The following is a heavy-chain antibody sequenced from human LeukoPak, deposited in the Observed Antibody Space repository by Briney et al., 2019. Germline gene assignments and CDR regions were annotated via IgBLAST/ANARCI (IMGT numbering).Heavy chain of an antibody. Sequence: PGGSLRLSCAAPGFTFSNYEMAWVRQAPGKGLEWIGYIYYSGSTDYNPSLKSRVTISVDTSKKQFSLSLSSVTAADTAVYYCAGGFDSRKVGYWGQGTLVTVSS. CDR3: AGGFDSRKVGY. CDR2: IYYSGST. D-gene: IGHD6-13*01. CDR1: GFTFSNYE. J-gene: IGHJ4*02. V-gene: IGHV4-59*06.